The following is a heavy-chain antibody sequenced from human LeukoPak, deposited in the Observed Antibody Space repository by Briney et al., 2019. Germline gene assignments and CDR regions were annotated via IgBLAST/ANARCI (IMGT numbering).Heavy chain of an antibody. D-gene: IGHD2-15*01. CDR1: GFTFSSYS. CDR2: ISSSSSYI. J-gene: IGHJ3*02. CDR3: ARDWYCSGGSCPPHPAQRNDAFDI. V-gene: IGHV3-21*04. Sequence: GGSLRLSCAASGFTFSSYSMNWVRQAPGKGLEWVSSISSSSSYIYYADSVKGRFTISRDNAKNSLYLQMNSLRAEDTAVYYCARDWYCSGGSCPPHPAQRNDAFDIWGQGTMVTVSS.